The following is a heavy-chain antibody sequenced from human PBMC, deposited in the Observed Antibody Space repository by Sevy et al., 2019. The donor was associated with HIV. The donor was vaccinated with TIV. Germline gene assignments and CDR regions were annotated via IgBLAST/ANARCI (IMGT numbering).Heavy chain of an antibody. V-gene: IGHV4-59*02. CDR2: FYYSGIT. J-gene: IGHJ4*02. CDR1: GDSVSRYY. CDR3: ARGIVAYYFDY. Sequence: SETLSLTCTVSGDSVSRYYWSWIRQPPGKGLEWIGYFYYSGITNYTPSVKSRVTISVDTSRNQISLKLSSVTAADTAVYYCARGIVAYYFDYWGQGTLVTVSS. D-gene: IGHD5-12*01.